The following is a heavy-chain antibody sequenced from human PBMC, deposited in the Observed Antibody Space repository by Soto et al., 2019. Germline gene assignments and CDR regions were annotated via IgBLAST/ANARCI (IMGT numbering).Heavy chain of an antibody. V-gene: IGHV5-51*03. J-gene: IGHJ3*02. Sequence: EVQLVQSGAEVKKPGESLKISCKGSGYSFTSYWIGWVRQMPGKGLEWMGIIYPGDSDTRYSPSFQGQVTISADKSISTAYLQWSSLKASDTAMYYCARRPQVTIFGVVTTSARDAFDIWGQGTMVTVSS. CDR3: ARRPQVTIFGVVTTSARDAFDI. D-gene: IGHD3-3*01. CDR2: IYPGDSDT. CDR1: GYSFTSYW.